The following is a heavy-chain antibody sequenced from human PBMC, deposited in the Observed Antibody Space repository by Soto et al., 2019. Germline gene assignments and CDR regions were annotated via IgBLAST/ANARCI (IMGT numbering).Heavy chain of an antibody. J-gene: IGHJ4*02. CDR2: IYYSGST. CDR1: GGSISSSSYY. Sequence: SSETLSLTCTVSGGSISSSSYYWGWIRQPPGKGLEWIGSIYYSGSTYYNPSLKSRVTISVDTSKNQFSLKLSSVTAADTAVYYCASIQNYYDSSGYYGLDYWGQGTLVTVSS. D-gene: IGHD3-22*01. CDR3: ASIQNYYDSSGYYGLDY. V-gene: IGHV4-39*01.